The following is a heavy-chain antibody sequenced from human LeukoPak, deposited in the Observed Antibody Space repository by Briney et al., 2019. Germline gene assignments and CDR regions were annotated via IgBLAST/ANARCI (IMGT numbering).Heavy chain of an antibody. Sequence: TGGSLRLSCAASGFTFSSYSMNWVRQAPGKGLEWVSSISSSSSYIYYADSVKGRFTISRDNAKNSLYLQMNSLRAEDTAVYYCARGGDIVATITEDYWGQGTLVTVSS. D-gene: IGHD5-12*01. CDR3: ARGGDIVATITEDY. CDR1: GFTFSSYS. CDR2: ISSSSSYI. V-gene: IGHV3-21*01. J-gene: IGHJ4*02.